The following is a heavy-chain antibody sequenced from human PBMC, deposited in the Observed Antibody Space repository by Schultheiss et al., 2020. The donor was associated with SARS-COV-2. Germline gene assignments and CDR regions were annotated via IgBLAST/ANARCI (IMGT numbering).Heavy chain of an antibody. V-gene: IGHV3-9*01. J-gene: IGHJ3*02. Sequence: GGSLRLSCAASGFSFDDYAMHWVRKAPGKGLEWFSGIVWNSGSIGYADSVKGRFTISRDNAKRSLYLQMNSLESDDTGLYYCARVLPRGLRFLEWLSDSLGYDAFDIWGQGTMGTVSS. CDR3: ARVLPRGLRFLEWLSDSLGYDAFDI. CDR2: IVWNSGSI. D-gene: IGHD3-3*01. CDR1: GFSFDDYA.